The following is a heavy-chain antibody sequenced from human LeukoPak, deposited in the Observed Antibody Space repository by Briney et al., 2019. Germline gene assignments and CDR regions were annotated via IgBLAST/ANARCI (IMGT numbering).Heavy chain of an antibody. V-gene: IGHV3-74*01. CDR1: GFTLSRYW. D-gene: IGHD2/OR15-2a*01. J-gene: IGHJ5*02. CDR3: ARDLSRSFNWFDP. CDR2: INSDGSST. Sequence: GGSLRLSCAASGFTLSRYWMHWVRQVPGKGLVWVSRINSDGSSTRYADSVKGRFTISRDNAKNTLYLQMNSLRDDDTAVYYCARDLSRSFNWFDPWGQGTLVTVPS.